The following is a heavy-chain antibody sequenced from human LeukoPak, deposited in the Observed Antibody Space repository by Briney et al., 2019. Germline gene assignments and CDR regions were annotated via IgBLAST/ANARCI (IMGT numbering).Heavy chain of an antibody. CDR1: GFTFSNYG. Sequence: GGSLRLSCAAAGFTFSNYGMHWVRQAPGKGLDWVAAIQSDGSYQYYGDSVKGRFTISRDNSKNALSLQMNSLTTEDTAVYYCAKDFPRPPYYCYALDVWGQGTTVTVSS. J-gene: IGHJ6*02. CDR2: IQSDGSYQ. V-gene: IGHV3-30*02. CDR3: AKDFPRPPYYCYALDV.